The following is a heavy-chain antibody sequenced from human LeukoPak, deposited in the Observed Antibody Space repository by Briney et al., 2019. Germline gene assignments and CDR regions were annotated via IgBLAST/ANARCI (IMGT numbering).Heavy chain of an antibody. CDR1: GGSISSYY. CDR2: IYYSGST. CDR3: ARGLMDSYYFDY. D-gene: IGHD2-8*01. V-gene: IGHV4-59*12. Sequence: SETLSLTCTVSGGSISSYYWSWIRQPPGKGLEWIGYIYYSGSTNYNPSLKSRVTISVDTSKNQFSLKLSSVTAADTAVYYCARGLMDSYYFDYWGQGTLVTVSS. J-gene: IGHJ4*02.